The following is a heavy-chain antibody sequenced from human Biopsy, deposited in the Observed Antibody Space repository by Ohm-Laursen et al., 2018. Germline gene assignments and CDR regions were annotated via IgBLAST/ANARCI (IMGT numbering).Heavy chain of an antibody. CDR2: VSGYNGNT. V-gene: IGHV1-18*01. CDR1: GATVTSYA. J-gene: IGHJ4*02. Sequence: ASVKVSCNASGATVTSYAITWVRQAPGQGLEWMGWVSGYNGNTNYAQKLQGRVTMTIDTSTSTVYMELRSLRSDDTAVYFCAKGGLSSGPLAYWGQGTLVTVSS. CDR3: AKGGLSSGPLAY. D-gene: IGHD6-19*01.